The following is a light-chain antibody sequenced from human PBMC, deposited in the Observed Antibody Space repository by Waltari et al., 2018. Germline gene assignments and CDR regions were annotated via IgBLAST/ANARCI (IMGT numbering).Light chain of an antibody. CDR2: HAS. CDR1: QSVGKY. J-gene: IGKJ1*01. Sequence: EIVLTQSPGTLSLSPGERATLSCRASQSVGKYLALYQQRPGQAPRLLLYHASIRATGIPDRFSGSGSGTDFSLTISRLEPEDFAVYYCQKYESLPATFGQGTTVEIK. V-gene: IGKV3-20*01. CDR3: QKYESLPAT.